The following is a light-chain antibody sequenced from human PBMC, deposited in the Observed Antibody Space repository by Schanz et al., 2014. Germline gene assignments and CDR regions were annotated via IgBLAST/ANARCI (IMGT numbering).Light chain of an antibody. CDR3: SSYTSSSTIWV. CDR2: DVR. V-gene: IGLV2-14*03. CDR1: SSDVGFHY. J-gene: IGLJ3*02. Sequence: QSALTQPASVSGSPGQSITISCTGTSSDVGFHYVSWYQQHPGKAPKLMIYDVRKRPSGVSNRFSGSQSGNTASLTISGLQAEDEADYYCSSYTSSSTIWVFGGGTKLTVL.